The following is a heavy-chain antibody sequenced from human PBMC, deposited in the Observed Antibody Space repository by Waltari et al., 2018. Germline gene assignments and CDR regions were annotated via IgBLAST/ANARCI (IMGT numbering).Heavy chain of an antibody. CDR1: GTSVTTTNYF. CDR2: IYFTGST. CDR3: ARGIWQQLAHFDS. J-gene: IGHJ4*02. V-gene: IGHV4-39*01. D-gene: IGHD6-13*01. Sequence: QLHLQLSGPGLVKPSETLSLTCAVSGTSVTTTNYFWGWIRQPPGKGLKWIGRIYFTGSTDYNPSLKSRVTISIDTSTNQFSLNLRSVTAADTAVYYCARGIWQQLAHFDSWGQGTLVTVSS.